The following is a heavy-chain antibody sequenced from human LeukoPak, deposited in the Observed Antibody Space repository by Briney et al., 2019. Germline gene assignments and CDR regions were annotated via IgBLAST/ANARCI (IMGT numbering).Heavy chain of an antibody. D-gene: IGHD5-12*01. J-gene: IGHJ4*01. CDR2: ISAYNGNT. Sequence: GGSVTVSCTASGYTFTNFGVSWVPQAPGQGLEWMGGISAYNGNTDFAQKFQGRVTFTIETSTATAYMDLRSMKSDDTAVYYCARDRYGGAYSFDYWGHGTLVTVSS. CDR3: ARDRYGGAYSFDY. V-gene: IGHV1-18*01. CDR1: GYTFTNFG.